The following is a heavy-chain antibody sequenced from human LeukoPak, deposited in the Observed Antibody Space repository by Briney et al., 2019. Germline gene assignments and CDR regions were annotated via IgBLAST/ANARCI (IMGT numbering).Heavy chain of an antibody. D-gene: IGHD2-21*02. Sequence: GSLRLSCAASGLTFNTYAMSLVRQAPGKGLQWVSTGSGSGAGTFYGDSVKGRFTISRDNSNNTLFLQMNSLSADDTAVYFCAKGPRAGLRYWYFDLWGRGSLVTVSS. J-gene: IGHJ2*01. CDR1: GLTFNTYA. CDR3: AKGPRAGLRYWYFDL. V-gene: IGHV3-23*01. CDR2: GSGSGAGT.